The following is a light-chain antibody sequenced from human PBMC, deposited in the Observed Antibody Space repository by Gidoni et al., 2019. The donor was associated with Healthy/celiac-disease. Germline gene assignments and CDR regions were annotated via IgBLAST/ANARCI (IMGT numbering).Light chain of an antibody. CDR3: QQYDNRPPTLT. CDR2: DAS. J-gene: IGKJ4*01. Sequence: DNQMTQSPSSLSASVGDRVTITCQASQDISNYLNWYQQKPGKAPKLLIYDASNLETGVPSRFSGSGSGTDFTFAISSLQPEDIATYYCQQYDNRPPTLTFGGGTKVEIK. CDR1: QDISNY. V-gene: IGKV1-33*01.